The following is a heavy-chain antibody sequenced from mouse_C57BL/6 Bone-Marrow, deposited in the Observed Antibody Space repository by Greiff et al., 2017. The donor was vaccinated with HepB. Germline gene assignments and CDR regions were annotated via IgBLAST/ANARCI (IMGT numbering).Heavy chain of an antibody. Sequence: VKLQESGAELARPGASVKLSCKASGYTFTSYGISWVKQRTGQGLEWIGEIYPRSGNTYYNEKFKGKATLTADKSSSTAYMELRSLTSEDSAVYFCAGWLLSYFDYWGQGTTLTVSS. CDR1: GYTFTSYG. J-gene: IGHJ2*01. CDR2: IYPRSGNT. CDR3: AGWLLSYFDY. D-gene: IGHD2-3*01. V-gene: IGHV1-81*01.